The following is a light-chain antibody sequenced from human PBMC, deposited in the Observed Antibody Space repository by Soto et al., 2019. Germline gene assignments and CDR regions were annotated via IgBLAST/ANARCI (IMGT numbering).Light chain of an antibody. Sequence: DIVMTQSPDSLAVSLGERATINCKSSQSVLYSSNNKNYLAWYQQKPGQPPKLLIYWASTRESGVPDRFSGSGSGTDFTLTISSLQAEDVAVCYCQQYCSPPQTFGQGTKVESK. CDR3: QQYCSPPQT. CDR1: QSVLYSSNNKNY. V-gene: IGKV4-1*01. CDR2: WAS. J-gene: IGKJ1*01.